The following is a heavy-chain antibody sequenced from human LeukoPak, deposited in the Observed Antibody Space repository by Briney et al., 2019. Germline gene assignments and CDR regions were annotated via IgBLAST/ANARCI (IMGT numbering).Heavy chain of an antibody. Sequence: ASVKVSCRASGYTFSDSYIHFVRQAPGQGLEWMGRINPNSGVTHYAQKFHVRVTMTRDTSMNTAYMQLSGLTSGDTAVYFCARGFISAAGPCDYWGQGTLVTVSS. CDR1: GYTFSDSY. V-gene: IGHV1-2*06. CDR3: ARGFISAAGPCDY. J-gene: IGHJ4*02. D-gene: IGHD6-13*01. CDR2: INPNSGVT.